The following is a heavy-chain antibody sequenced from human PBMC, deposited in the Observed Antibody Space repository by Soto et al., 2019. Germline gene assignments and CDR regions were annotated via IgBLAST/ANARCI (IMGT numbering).Heavy chain of an antibody. Sequence: QVQLQESGPGLVKPSQTLSLTCTVSGGSISSGDYYWSWIRQPPGKGLEWIGYIYYSGSTYYNPSLKSRVTISVDTYKNQFSLKVSSVTAADTAVYYCASTYCSGGSCYPRGSFDIWGPGTMVNVSS. J-gene: IGHJ3*02. D-gene: IGHD2-15*01. CDR1: GGSISSGDYY. CDR3: ASTYCSGGSCYPRGSFDI. V-gene: IGHV4-30-4*01. CDR2: IYYSGST.